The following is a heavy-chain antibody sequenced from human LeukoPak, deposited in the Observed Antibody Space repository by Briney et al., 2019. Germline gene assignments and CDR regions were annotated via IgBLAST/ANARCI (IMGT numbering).Heavy chain of an antibody. CDR3: ARDGPRGIPFDY. V-gene: IGHV4-34*01. CDR2: INHSGST. CDR1: GGSFSGYY. Sequence: SETLSLTCAVYGGSFSGYYWSWIRQPPGKGLEWIGEINHSGSTNYNPSLKSRVTISVDTSKNQFSLKLSSVTAADTAVYYCARDGPRGIPFDYWGQGTLVTVSS. D-gene: IGHD6-13*01. J-gene: IGHJ4*02.